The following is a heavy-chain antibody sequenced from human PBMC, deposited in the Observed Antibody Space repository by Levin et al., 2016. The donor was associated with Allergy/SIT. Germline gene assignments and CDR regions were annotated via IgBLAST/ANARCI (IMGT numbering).Heavy chain of an antibody. J-gene: IGHJ4*02. V-gene: IGHV3-33*08. D-gene: IGHD6-6*01. CDR2: IYYDGSNK. Sequence: GGSLRLSCAASGFTFSSYAMSWVRQAPGKGLEWVALIYYDGSNKYYADSVKGRFTISRDNSKNTLYLQMNSLGADDTAIYYCARDIAARRIDYWGQGTLVIVSS. CDR1: GFTFSSYA. CDR3: ARDIAARRIDY.